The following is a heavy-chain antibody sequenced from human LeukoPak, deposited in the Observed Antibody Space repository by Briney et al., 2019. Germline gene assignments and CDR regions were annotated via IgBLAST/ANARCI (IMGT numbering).Heavy chain of an antibody. Sequence: SETLSLTCTVSGGSISSYYWSWLRQPAGRGLEWIGRIYSTGSTNYNPSLKSRVTMSVDTSKNQFSLRLRSVTAADTAVYYCARQIASAGTAGFDFWGQGALVTVSS. CDR3: ARQIASAGTAGFDF. J-gene: IGHJ4*02. CDR1: GGSISSYY. D-gene: IGHD6-13*01. V-gene: IGHV4-4*07. CDR2: IYSTGST.